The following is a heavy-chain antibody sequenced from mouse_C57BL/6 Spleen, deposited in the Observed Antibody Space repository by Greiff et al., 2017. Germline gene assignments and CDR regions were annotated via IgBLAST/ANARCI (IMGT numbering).Heavy chain of an antibody. J-gene: IGHJ3*01. Sequence: QVQLQQSGAELVRPGTSVKVSCKASGYAFTNYLIEWVKQRPGQGLEWIGVINPGSGGTNYNEKFKGKATLTADKSSSTAYMQLSSLTSEDSAVYFCARSGYGNYWFADWGQGTLVTVSA. CDR3: ARSGYGNYWFAD. CDR2: INPGSGGT. D-gene: IGHD2-10*02. V-gene: IGHV1-54*01. CDR1: GYAFTNYL.